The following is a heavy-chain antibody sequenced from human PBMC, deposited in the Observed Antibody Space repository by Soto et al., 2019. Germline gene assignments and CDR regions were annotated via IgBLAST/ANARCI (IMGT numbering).Heavy chain of an antibody. CDR2: IIPGVGTG. CDR1: GDSFSSLS. D-gene: IGHD2-15*01. CDR3: AREIETTGGPFYX. Sequence: ASVKVSSKASGDSFSSLSLNWVRQAPGQGLEWVGGIIPGVGTGTYAQKFQDRVTITVEKSTSTGYMELTSLRSEDTAVYYCAREIETTGGPFYXWGQGTLFTVSX. V-gene: IGHV1-69*06. J-gene: IGHJ4*02.